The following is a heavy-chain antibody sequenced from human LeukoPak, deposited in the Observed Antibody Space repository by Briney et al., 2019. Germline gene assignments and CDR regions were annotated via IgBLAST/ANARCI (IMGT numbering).Heavy chain of an antibody. D-gene: IGHD3-22*01. V-gene: IGHV4-39*01. CDR3: ARTYYYDSSGYYYY. Sequence: SETLSLTCTVSGGSISSSSYYWGWIRQPPGKGLEWIGSIYYSGSTYYNPSLKSRVTISVDTSKNQFSLKLSSVTAADTAVYYCARTYYYDSSGYYYYWGQGTLVTVSS. CDR2: IYYSGST. CDR1: GGSISSSSYY. J-gene: IGHJ4*02.